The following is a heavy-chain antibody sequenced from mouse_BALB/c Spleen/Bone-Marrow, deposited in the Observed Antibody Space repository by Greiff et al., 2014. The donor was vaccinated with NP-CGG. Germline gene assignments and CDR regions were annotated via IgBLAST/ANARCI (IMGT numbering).Heavy chain of an antibody. CDR3: AAYYYGSSQFAY. Sequence: VQLQQSGAELVRPEASVKLSCTASGFNIKDTYMHWVKQRPEQGLEWIGGIDPANGNTKYDPKFQGKATITADTSSNTAYLQLSSLTSEDTAVYYCAAYYYGSSQFAYWGQGTLVTVSA. CDR2: IDPANGNT. D-gene: IGHD1-1*01. CDR1: GFNIKDTY. J-gene: IGHJ3*01. V-gene: IGHV14-3*02.